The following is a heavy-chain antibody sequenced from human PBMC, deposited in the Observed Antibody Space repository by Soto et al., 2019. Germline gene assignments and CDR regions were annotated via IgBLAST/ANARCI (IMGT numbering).Heavy chain of an antibody. CDR1: GFSLITSGVG. D-gene: IGHD3-9*01. Sequence: QITLKESGPMLVKPTQTLTLTCTFSGFSLITSGVGVAWIRQPPGKALELLALTYWNGDRRYSPSLKLRLSITKDISKNQVVIIMTMMDSVDTATDYGARIKGINYDWQADGMDVWGQGTTVTVS. CDR2: TYWNGDR. CDR3: ARIKGINYDWQADGMDV. V-gene: IGHV2-5*01. J-gene: IGHJ6*02.